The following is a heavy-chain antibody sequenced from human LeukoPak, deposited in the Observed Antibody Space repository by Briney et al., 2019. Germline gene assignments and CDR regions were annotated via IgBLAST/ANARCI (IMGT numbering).Heavy chain of an antibody. CDR2: INWNGGST. Sequence: GGSLRLSSAASGFTFSVYGMSWVRQAPGKGLEWVSGINWNGGSTGYADSVKGRFSISRDNAKNSLYLQMNSLRAEDTALYYCARLSSTYSSGWYVYWGQGTLVTVSS. J-gene: IGHJ4*02. CDR1: GFTFSVYG. D-gene: IGHD6-19*01. V-gene: IGHV3-20*03. CDR3: ARLSSTYSSGWYVY.